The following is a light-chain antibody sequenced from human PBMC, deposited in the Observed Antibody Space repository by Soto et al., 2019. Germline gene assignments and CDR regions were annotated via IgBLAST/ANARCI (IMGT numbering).Light chain of an antibody. J-gene: IGLJ3*02. Sequence: QSALTQPASVSGSPGQSITISCTGTSSDVGGYNLVSWYQQHPGKAPKFMIYEVDKRPSGVSNRFSGSKSGNTASLPISGRQAEDEAYYYCCAYAGDSALVFGGGTKLTVL. V-gene: IGLV2-23*02. CDR1: SSDVGGYNL. CDR3: CAYAGDSALV. CDR2: EVD.